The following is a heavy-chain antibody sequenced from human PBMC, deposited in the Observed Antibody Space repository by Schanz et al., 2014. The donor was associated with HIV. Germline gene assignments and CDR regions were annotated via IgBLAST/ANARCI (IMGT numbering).Heavy chain of an antibody. Sequence: QVQLVQSGAEVKKPGSSVKVSCKASGDTFRRYSIHWVRQGPGQGLEWMGWISAYNGKTNYARKVQGRVTMTTDTSTTTAYMELRSLRSDDTAVYYCARGARYGMDVWGQGTMVTVSS. CDR1: GDTFRRYS. CDR3: ARGARYGMDV. V-gene: IGHV1-18*01. J-gene: IGHJ6*02. CDR2: ISAYNGKT.